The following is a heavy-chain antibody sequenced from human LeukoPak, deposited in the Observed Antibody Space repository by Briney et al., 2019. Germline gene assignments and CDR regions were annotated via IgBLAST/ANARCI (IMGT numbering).Heavy chain of an antibody. Sequence: SETLSLTCTVSGGSISSYYWNWIRQPPGKGLKWIGYIYSSGSTDYNPSLKGRVTISVDTSKNQFSLKLNSVTAADTAVYYCARQSDGYDSNWFDPWGQGTLVTVS. CDR2: IYSSGST. CDR3: ARQSDGYDSNWFDP. D-gene: IGHD5-24*01. CDR1: GGSISSYY. J-gene: IGHJ5*02. V-gene: IGHV4-4*09.